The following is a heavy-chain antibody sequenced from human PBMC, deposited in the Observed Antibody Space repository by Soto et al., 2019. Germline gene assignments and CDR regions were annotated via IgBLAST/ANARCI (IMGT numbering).Heavy chain of an antibody. CDR2: IYYSGST. V-gene: IGHV4-39*01. CDR1: GGSISSSSYY. Sequence: SETLSLTCTVSGGSISSSSYYWGWIRQPPGKGLEWIGSIYYSGSTYYNPSLKSRVTISVDTSKNQFSLKLSSVTAADTAVYYCARQVFGWFGESRNWFDPWGQGTLVTVSS. D-gene: IGHD3-10*01. J-gene: IGHJ5*02. CDR3: ARQVFGWFGESRNWFDP.